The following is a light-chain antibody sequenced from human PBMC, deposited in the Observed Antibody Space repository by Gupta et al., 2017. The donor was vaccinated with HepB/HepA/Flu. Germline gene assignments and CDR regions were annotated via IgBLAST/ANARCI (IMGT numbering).Light chain of an antibody. CDR3: KRANAFRFT. J-gene: IGKJ3*01. CDR2: SAS. Sequence: DIQMTQSPSSVSASVGDRVTITCRASQGISRCLAWYHQKPGRAPKLQIYSASSWQSGVPSRVRGSGSGTACTLTISSPLPEDFATQYCKRANAFRFTFGHGTTVDIK. CDR1: QGISRC. V-gene: IGKV1-12*01.